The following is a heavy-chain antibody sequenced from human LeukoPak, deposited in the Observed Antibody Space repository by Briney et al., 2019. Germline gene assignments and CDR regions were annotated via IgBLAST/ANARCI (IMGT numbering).Heavy chain of an antibody. J-gene: IGHJ5*02. Sequence: EGSLRLSCAASGFTFSSYGMHWVRQAPGKGLEWVAVIWYDGSNKYYADSVKGRFTISRDNSKNTLYLQMNSLRAEDTAVYYCARDGIDSSGYYLRDHINWFDPWGQGTLVTVSS. CDR1: GFTFSSYG. V-gene: IGHV3-33*01. CDR3: ARDGIDSSGYYLRDHINWFDP. D-gene: IGHD3-22*01. CDR2: IWYDGSNK.